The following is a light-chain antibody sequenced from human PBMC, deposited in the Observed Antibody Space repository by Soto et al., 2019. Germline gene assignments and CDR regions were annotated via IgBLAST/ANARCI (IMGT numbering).Light chain of an antibody. V-gene: IGLV1-36*01. J-gene: IGLJ3*02. CDR1: NSNIGNNA. Sequence: QPVLTQPPSLSEVPRQRVTISCAGSNSNIGNNAVSWYQKLPGKAPKLLIYYDELLPSVVSDRFSGSKSGTSASLAISGLQSEDEADYYCASWDDRLNALVFGGGTKLPVL. CDR3: ASWDDRLNALV. CDR2: YDE.